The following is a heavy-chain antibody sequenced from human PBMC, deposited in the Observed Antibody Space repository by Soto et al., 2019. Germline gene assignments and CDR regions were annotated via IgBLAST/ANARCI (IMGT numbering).Heavy chain of an antibody. CDR1: GFTFSSYA. D-gene: IGHD6-13*01. J-gene: IGHJ4*02. CDR3: AKSTPTWQQLVPMPDY. CDR2: ISGSGGST. Sequence: EVQLLESGGGLVQPGGSLRLSCAASGFTFSSYAMSWVRQAPGKGLEWVSAISGSGGSTYYADSVKGRFTISRDNPKNTLYLQMNSLRAEDTAVYYCAKSTPTWQQLVPMPDYWGQGTLVTVSS. V-gene: IGHV3-23*01.